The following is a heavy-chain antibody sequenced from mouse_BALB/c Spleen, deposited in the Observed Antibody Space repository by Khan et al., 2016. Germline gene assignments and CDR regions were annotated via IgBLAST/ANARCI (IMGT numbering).Heavy chain of an antibody. Sequence: EVQLQESGPGLVKPSQSLSLTCTVTGYSITSDYAWNWIRQFPGNRLEWLGYITYSGSTTSNPSLKSRISITRDTSKNQFFLQLNSVTTEDTATYYCAKDVNFPACFAYWGQGTLVTVSA. CDR1: GYSITSDYA. V-gene: IGHV3-2*02. D-gene: IGHD2-1*01. J-gene: IGHJ3*01. CDR2: ITYSGST. CDR3: AKDVNFPACFAY.